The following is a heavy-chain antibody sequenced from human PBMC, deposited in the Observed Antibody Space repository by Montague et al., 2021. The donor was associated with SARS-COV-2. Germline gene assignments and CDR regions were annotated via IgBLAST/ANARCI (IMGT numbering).Heavy chain of an antibody. CDR2: IYSSGST. Sequence: TLSLTCTVSGGSIRSGSYYWSWIRQPAGKGLEWIGRIYSSGSTNYNPSLKSRVTMSVDTSKNQFSLKVSSVTAADTAVYYCARDYGDYPYYYGLDVWGQGTTVTVSS. D-gene: IGHD4-17*01. V-gene: IGHV4-61*02. CDR3: ARDYGDYPYYYGLDV. J-gene: IGHJ6*02. CDR1: GGSIRSGSYY.